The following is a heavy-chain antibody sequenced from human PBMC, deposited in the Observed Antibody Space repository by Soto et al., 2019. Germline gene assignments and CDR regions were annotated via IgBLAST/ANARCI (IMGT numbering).Heavy chain of an antibody. Sequence: QVQLMQSGAEVKKPGASVKVSCKASGNTFTNYYIHWVRQAPGQGLEWMGTINPSGGHTTYAQKXLXXXTXARDTSTSTLYMELTSLRSEDTAVYYCARGGHVVVVTAAFDYWGQGTLVTVSS. CDR1: GNTFTNYY. CDR3: ARGGHVVVVTAAFDY. V-gene: IGHV1-46*01. CDR2: INPSGGHT. D-gene: IGHD2-21*02. J-gene: IGHJ4*02.